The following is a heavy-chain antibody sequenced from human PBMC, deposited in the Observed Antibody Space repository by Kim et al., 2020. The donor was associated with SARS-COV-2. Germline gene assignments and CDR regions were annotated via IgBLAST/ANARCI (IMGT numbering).Heavy chain of an antibody. Sequence: GESLKISCQGVGFNFGRYRIGWVRQRPGRGLEWLGIIDPGDSETRYNPALQGQVSMSADRSRSVAYLQWDSLKASDTATYYCARTFGRALSGSLDYWGQGTMVSVSS. CDR1: GFNFGRYR. D-gene: IGHD1-1*01. J-gene: IGHJ4*02. CDR2: IDPGDSET. CDR3: ARTFGRALSGSLDY. V-gene: IGHV5-51*01.